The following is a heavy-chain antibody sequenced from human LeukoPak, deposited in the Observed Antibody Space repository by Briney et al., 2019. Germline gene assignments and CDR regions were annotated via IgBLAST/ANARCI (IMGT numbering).Heavy chain of an antibody. CDR2: IYHSGST. D-gene: IGHD6-13*01. V-gene: IGHV4-30-2*01. CDR3: ARATTGYSSSWSGVYFDY. Sequence: PSETLSLTCTVSGGSISSGGYYWSWIRQPPGKGLEWIGYIYHSGSTYYNPSLKSRVTISVDRSKNQFSLKLSSVTAADTAVYYCARATTGYSSSWSGVYFDYWGQGTLVTVSS. J-gene: IGHJ4*02. CDR1: GGSISSGGYY.